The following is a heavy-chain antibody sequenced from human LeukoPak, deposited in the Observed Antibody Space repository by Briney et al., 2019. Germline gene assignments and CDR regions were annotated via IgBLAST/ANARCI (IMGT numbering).Heavy chain of an antibody. D-gene: IGHD5-18*01. Sequence: PGGSLRLSCAASGFTFRTYSMNWVRQAPGKGLEWVSYISSSPTTIYYADSVKGRFTISRDNSKNTLYLQMNSLRAEDTAVYYCAKDLDTAMVDYYYYYGMDVWGQGTTVTVSS. CDR3: AKDLDTAMVDYYYYYGMDV. CDR2: ISSSPTTI. V-gene: IGHV3-48*01. CDR1: GFTFRTYS. J-gene: IGHJ6*02.